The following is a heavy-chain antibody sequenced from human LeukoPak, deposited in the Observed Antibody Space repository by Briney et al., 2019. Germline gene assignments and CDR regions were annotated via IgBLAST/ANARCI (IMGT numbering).Heavy chain of an antibody. Sequence: PSETLSLTCTVSGGSISSYYWSWIRQPAGKGLESIGRIYTSGSTNYNPSLKSRVTMSVDTSKNQFSLKLSSVTAADTAVYYCARDRGGGSGSYSINWFDPWGQGTLVTVSS. V-gene: IGHV4-4*07. CDR3: ARDRGGGSGSYSINWFDP. D-gene: IGHD3-10*01. CDR2: IYTSGST. J-gene: IGHJ5*02. CDR1: GGSISSYY.